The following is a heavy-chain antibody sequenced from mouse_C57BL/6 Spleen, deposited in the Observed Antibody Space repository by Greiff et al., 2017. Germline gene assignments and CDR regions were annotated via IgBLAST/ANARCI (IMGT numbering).Heavy chain of an antibody. CDR3: TTSRDSDYLYAMDY. D-gene: IGHD2-5*01. CDR1: GFNIKDDY. CDR2: IDPENGDT. Sequence: VQLKQSGAELVRPGASVKLSCTASGFNIKDDYMHWVKQRPEQGLEWIGWIDPENGDTEYASKFQGKATITADTSSNTAYLQLSSLTSEDTAVYYCTTSRDSDYLYAMDYWGQGTSVTVSS. V-gene: IGHV14-4*01. J-gene: IGHJ4*01.